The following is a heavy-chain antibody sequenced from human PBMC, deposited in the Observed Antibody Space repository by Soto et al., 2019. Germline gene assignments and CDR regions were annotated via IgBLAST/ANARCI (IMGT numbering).Heavy chain of an antibody. J-gene: IGHJ4*02. CDR3: AKTESFNGFYNAFDS. D-gene: IGHD3-9*01. CDR1: GFSFAGYA. V-gene: IGHV3-23*01. Sequence: GGSLRLSCAASGFSFAGYAVAWVRQAPGKGLEWVSTVSGGGGSTYYADSVKGRFTISRDNSGNTVYLQMNSLNAGDTALYYCAKTESFNGFYNAFDSWGQGTRVTVSS. CDR2: VSGGGGST.